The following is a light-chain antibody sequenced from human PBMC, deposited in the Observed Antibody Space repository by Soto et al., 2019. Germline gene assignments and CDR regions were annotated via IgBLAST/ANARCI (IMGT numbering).Light chain of an antibody. V-gene: IGLV1-40*01. CDR1: SSNIGAGYD. Sequence: QSVLTQPPSVSGAPGQRVTISCTGSSSNIGAGYDVHWYQQLPGTAPKFVIYGNNNRPSGVPDRFSGSKSGTSASLAITGLQAEDEXDYYCQSYDSSLSGSVFGGGTKLTVL. CDR3: QSYDSSLSGSV. CDR2: GNN. J-gene: IGLJ2*01.